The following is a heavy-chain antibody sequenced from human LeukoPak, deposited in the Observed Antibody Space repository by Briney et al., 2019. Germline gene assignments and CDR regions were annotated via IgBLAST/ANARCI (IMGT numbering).Heavy chain of an antibody. D-gene: IGHD6-19*01. J-gene: IGHJ4*02. CDR2: INHSGST. Sequence: SETLSLTCAVYGGSFSGYYWSWIRQPPGNGLEWIGEINHSGSTNYNPSLKSRVTISVDTSKNQFSLKLSSVTAADTAVYYCARARRYSSGRYWPADYWGQGTLVTVSS. CDR3: ARARRYSSGRYWPADY. CDR1: GGSFSGYY. V-gene: IGHV4-34*01.